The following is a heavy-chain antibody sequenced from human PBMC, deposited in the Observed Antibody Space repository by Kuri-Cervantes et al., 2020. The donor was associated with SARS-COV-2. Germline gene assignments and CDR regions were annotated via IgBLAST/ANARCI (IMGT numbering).Heavy chain of an antibody. CDR3: AQTLIAVAGYFDY. Sequence: GESLKISCAASGFRFSDYGMNWVRQGPEKGLECVAYISSSSTSIYYADSVKGRFTISRDNSNNTLYLQMNSLRADDTAVYYCAQTLIAVAGYFDYWGQGTLVTVSS. J-gene: IGHJ4*02. D-gene: IGHD6-19*01. CDR1: GFRFSDYG. V-gene: IGHV3-48*01. CDR2: ISSSSTSI.